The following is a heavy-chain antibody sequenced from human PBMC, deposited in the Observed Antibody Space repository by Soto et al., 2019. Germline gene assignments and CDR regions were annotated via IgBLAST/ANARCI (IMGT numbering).Heavy chain of an antibody. Sequence: ASVKVSCKASGPPFTSSGISWVRQAHGQGLEWMGWISAYNGNTNYAQKLQGRVTMITDTSTCTAYMELRSLRSDDTAVYYCARAWVVVPAAISMYFRGYWFDPWGQGTLVTVSS. J-gene: IGHJ5*02. CDR2: ISAYNGNT. CDR3: ARAWVVVPAAISMYFRGYWFDP. CDR1: GPPFTSSG. V-gene: IGHV1-18*01. D-gene: IGHD2-2*01.